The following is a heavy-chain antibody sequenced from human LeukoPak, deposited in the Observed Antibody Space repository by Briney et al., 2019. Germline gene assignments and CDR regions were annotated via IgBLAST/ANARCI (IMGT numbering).Heavy chain of an antibody. V-gene: IGHV4-39*01. CDR1: GGSISSSSYY. CDR2: IYYSGST. D-gene: IGHD2-2*02. Sequence: ETLSLTCTVSGGSISSSSYYWGWIRQPPGKGLEWIGSIYYSGSTYYNPSLKSPVTISVDTSKNQFSLKLSSVTAADTAVYYCARQRYCSSISCYRNAEYFQHWGQGTLVTVSS. CDR3: ARQRYCSSISCYRNAEYFQH. J-gene: IGHJ1*01.